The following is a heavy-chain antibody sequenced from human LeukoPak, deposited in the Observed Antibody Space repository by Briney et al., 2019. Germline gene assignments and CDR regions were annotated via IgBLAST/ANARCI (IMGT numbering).Heavy chain of an antibody. CDR1: GGSFSGYY. V-gene: IGHV4-34*01. Sequence: SETLSLTCAVYGGSFSGYYWSWIRQPPGKGLEWIGEINHSGSTNYNPSPKSRVTISVDTSKNQFSLKLSSVTAADTAVYYCARGSAKPTYGSGSSIDYWGQGTLVTVSS. CDR3: ARGSAKPTYGSGSSIDY. CDR2: INHSGST. D-gene: IGHD3-10*01. J-gene: IGHJ4*02.